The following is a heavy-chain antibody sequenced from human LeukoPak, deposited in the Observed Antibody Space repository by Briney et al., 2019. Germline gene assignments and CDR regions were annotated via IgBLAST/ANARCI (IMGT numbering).Heavy chain of an antibody. CDR1: GFAFTNAW. D-gene: IGHD3-22*01. CDR3: TTADSSGRFLIDY. J-gene: IGHJ4*02. V-gene: IGHV3-15*07. Sequence: GGSLRLSCAASGFAFTNAWMNWVRQAPGKGLEWVGRIKSKTDGGTADYAAPVKGRFTISRDDSKNTLYLQMNSLKTEDTAVYYCTTADSSGRFLIDYWGQGTLVTVSS. CDR2: IKSKTDGGTA.